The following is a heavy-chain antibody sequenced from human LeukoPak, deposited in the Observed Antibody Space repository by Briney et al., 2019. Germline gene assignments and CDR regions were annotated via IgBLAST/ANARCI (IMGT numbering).Heavy chain of an antibody. CDR2: ISYDGSNK. D-gene: IGHD1-26*01. J-gene: IGHJ3*02. CDR3: ARRPGLIAGDKNPFDI. Sequence: GGSLRLSCAASGLTFSSYAMHWVRQAPGKGLEWVAVISYDGSNKYYADSVKGRFTISGDKSKNTLYLHKHSLRPEDTALYYCARRPGLIAGDKNPFDIWGQGTMVTVSS. CDR1: GLTFSSYA. V-gene: IGHV3-30*01.